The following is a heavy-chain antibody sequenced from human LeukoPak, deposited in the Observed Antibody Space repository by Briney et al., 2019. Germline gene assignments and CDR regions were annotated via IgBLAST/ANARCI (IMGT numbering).Heavy chain of an antibody. Sequence: SETLSLTCAVYGGSFSGYYWSWIRQPPGKGLEWIGEINHSGSTNYNPSLKSRVTISVDTSKNQFSLKLSSVTAADTAVYYCASASRLGYCSGGSCPNFDYWGQGTLVTVSS. CDR2: INHSGST. V-gene: IGHV4-34*01. J-gene: IGHJ4*02. D-gene: IGHD2-15*01. CDR3: ASASRLGYCSGGSCPNFDY. CDR1: GGSFSGYY.